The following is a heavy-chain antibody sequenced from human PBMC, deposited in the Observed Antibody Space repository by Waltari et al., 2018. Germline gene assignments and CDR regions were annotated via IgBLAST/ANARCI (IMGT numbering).Heavy chain of an antibody. J-gene: IGHJ3*02. CDR1: GGSISSHY. V-gene: IGHV4-59*11. CDR2: IYYSGST. Sequence: QVQLQESGPGLVKPSETLSLTCTVSGGSISSHYWSWIRQPPGKGLEWIGYIYYSGSTNYNPSLKSRVTISVDTSKNQFSLKLSSVTAADTAVYYCARGRGKDAFDIWGQGTMVTVSS. CDR3: ARGRGKDAFDI. D-gene: IGHD2-15*01.